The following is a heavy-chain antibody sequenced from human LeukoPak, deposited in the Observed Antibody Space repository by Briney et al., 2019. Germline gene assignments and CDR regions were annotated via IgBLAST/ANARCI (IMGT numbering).Heavy chain of an antibody. CDR3: TSDPLTQGGIDY. CDR1: GLIYIHAR. J-gene: IGHJ4*02. V-gene: IGHV3-15*01. Sequence: GVSLRLSCTTSGLIYIHARMNCLRQSRGEGLEGLGRNKSNMDGGASDYAEPAKDSLTISRDEYRNTLYLQMNTLQIEDTGIYYCTSDPLTQGGIDYWGQGTLVTVSS. D-gene: IGHD4-23*01. CDR2: NKSNMDGGAS.